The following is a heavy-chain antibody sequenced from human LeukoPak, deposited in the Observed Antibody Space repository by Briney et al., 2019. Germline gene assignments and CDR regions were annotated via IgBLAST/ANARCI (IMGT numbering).Heavy chain of an antibody. CDR1: GFNFSSYA. CDR2: ISYDGSDK. D-gene: IGHD1-26*01. V-gene: IGHV3-30*04. Sequence: GGSLRLSCAASGFNFSSYAMHWVRQAPGKGLQWVAVISYDGSDKHYADSVKGRLTTSRDNPKNTLYLQMNSLRAEDTAVYYCARNGESYSFDYWGQGTLVTVSS. CDR3: ARNGESYSFDY. J-gene: IGHJ4*02.